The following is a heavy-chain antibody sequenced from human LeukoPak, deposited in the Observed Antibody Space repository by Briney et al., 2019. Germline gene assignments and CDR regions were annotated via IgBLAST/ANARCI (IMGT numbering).Heavy chain of an antibody. Sequence: GGSLRLSCAASGFTFSSYSMNWVRQAPGKGLEWVSYISSSSSTIYYADSVKGRFTISRDNAKNSLYLQMNSLRAEDTAVYYCARDPGECSSTSCFIGAFDIWGQGTMVTVSS. CDR1: GFTFSSYS. CDR2: ISSSSSTI. CDR3: ARDPGECSSTSCFIGAFDI. D-gene: IGHD2-2*01. V-gene: IGHV3-48*01. J-gene: IGHJ3*02.